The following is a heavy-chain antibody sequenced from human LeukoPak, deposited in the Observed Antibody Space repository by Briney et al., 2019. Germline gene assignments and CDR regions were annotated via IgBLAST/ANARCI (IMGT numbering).Heavy chain of an antibody. J-gene: IGHJ6*03. CDR2: IIPIFGTA. D-gene: IGHD6-13*01. V-gene: IGHV1-69*05. CDR3: ARVAAAGPDYYYYYMDV. Sequence: SVKVSCKASGGTFSSYAISWVRQAPGQGLEWMGGIIPIFGTANYAQKLQGRVTMTTDTSTSTAYMELRSLRSDDTAVYYCARVAAAGPDYYYYYMDVWGKGTTVTVSS. CDR1: GGTFSSYA.